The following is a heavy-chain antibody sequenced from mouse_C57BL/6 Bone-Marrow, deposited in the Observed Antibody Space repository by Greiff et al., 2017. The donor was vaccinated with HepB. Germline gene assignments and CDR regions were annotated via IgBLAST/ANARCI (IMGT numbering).Heavy chain of an antibody. Sequence: VQLQQPGAELVMPGASVKLSCKASGYTFTSYWMHWVKQRPGQGLEWIGEIDPSDSYTNYNQKFKGKSTLTVDKSSSTAYMQLSSLTSEDSAVYYCARGYYYDAGFAYWGQGTLVTVSA. CDR3: ARGYYYDAGFAY. CDR1: GYTFTSYW. V-gene: IGHV1-69*01. J-gene: IGHJ3*01. D-gene: IGHD2-4*01. CDR2: IDPSDSYT.